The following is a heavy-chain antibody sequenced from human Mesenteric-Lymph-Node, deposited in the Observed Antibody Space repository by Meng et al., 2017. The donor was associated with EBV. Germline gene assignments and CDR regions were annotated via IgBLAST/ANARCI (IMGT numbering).Heavy chain of an antibody. J-gene: IGHJ4*02. V-gene: IGHV3-74*03. CDR1: EFTLSMCW. CDR3: VRETNGYEIDY. Sequence: ESGVGLIYPGGALRLYCECSEFTLSMCWMHWVRQVPRKGLVWVSHIDNDGSNTKYADSVKGRFTISRDHAKKTLYLQMNSLRAEDTAVYYCVRETNGYEIDYWGQGTLVTVSS. CDR2: IDNDGSNT. D-gene: IGHD5-12*01.